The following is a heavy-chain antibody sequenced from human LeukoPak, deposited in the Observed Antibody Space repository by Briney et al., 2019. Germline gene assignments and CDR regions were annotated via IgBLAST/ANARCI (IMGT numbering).Heavy chain of an antibody. CDR1: GYKFTNYG. D-gene: IGHD3-10*01. V-gene: IGHV1-18*01. CDR3: ARSGYYYYYMDV. J-gene: IGHJ6*03. CDR2: ISAYNGNT. Sequence: ASVKVSCKASGYKFTNYGISWVRQAPGQGLEWMGWISAYNGNTNYAQKLQGRVTMTTDTSTSTAYMELRSLRSDDTAVYYCARSGYYYYYMDVWGKGTTVTISS.